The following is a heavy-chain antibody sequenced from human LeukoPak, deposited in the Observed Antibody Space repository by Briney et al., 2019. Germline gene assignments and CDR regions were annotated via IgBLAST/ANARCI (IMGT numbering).Heavy chain of an antibody. CDR3: ARFSRSSSGC. CDR1: GFTFSGYW. J-gene: IGHJ4*02. D-gene: IGHD6-13*01. CDR2: INRDGSGT. V-gene: IGHV3-7*01. Sequence: GESLRLSCAASGFTFSGYWMIWVRQAPGKGLEWVANINRDGSGTQYVDSVKGRFTISRDNAKNSLYLQMNSLRAEDTAVYYCARFSRSSSGCWGQGSLVTVSS.